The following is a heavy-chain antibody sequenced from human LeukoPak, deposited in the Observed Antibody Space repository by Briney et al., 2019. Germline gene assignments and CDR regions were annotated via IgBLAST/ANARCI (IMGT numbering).Heavy chain of an antibody. Sequence: GGSLRLSCAASGFTFSDYYMSWIRQAPGKGLEWVSYISSSSSTIYYADSVKGRFTISRDNAKNSLYLQMNSLRAEDTAVYYCARARGYYYYYYMDVWGKGTTVTVSS. CDR2: ISSSSSTI. CDR1: GFTFSDYY. CDR3: ARARGYYYYYYMDV. J-gene: IGHJ6*03. V-gene: IGHV3-11*01.